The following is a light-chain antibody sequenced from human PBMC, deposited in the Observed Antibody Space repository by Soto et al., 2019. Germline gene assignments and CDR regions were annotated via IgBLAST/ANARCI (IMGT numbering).Light chain of an antibody. J-gene: IGKJ2*01. CDR2: LGS. CDR3: MQALQTPYT. Sequence: EIVMTQSPPSLTVTPGEPASISCRSSQRLLHSNVNTSLDWYVQKPGQSPQLLIYLGSNRASGVPDRVSGSEAGTDFTLNISRVEAEDVGVYYCMQALQTPYTFGQGTKLEIK. V-gene: IGKV2-28*01. CDR1: QRLLHSNVNTS.